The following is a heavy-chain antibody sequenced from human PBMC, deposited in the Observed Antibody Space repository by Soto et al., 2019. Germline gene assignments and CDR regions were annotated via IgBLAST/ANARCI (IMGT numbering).Heavy chain of an antibody. V-gene: IGHV4-4*07. CDR2: IYSNGKA. J-gene: IGHJ3*02. CDR1: GGSFSGYY. Sequence: SETLSLTCAVYGGSFSGYYWNWVRQSAGKGLEWIGRIYSNGKAYYNPSLKSRVTMSLDTLNNQVSLRLSSVTAADTAKYYCARERTYQLSGDDTLDIWGLGTMVTVSS. D-gene: IGHD2-2*01. CDR3: ARERTYQLSGDDTLDI.